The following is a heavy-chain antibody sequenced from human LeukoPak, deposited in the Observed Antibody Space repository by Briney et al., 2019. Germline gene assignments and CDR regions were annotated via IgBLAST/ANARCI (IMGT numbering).Heavy chain of an antibody. CDR1: GFSFSGYA. CDR2: ISGSGASA. V-gene: IGHV3-23*01. CDR3: AKGSRGYTNYYFDY. Sequence: PGGSLRLSCTASGFSFSGYAMTWVRQAPGKGLECVASISGSGASAFYADSVKGRFTISRDNSKNTVHLKMNGLRAEDTAIYYCAKGSRGYTNYYFDYWGQGTLVPVSS. D-gene: IGHD5-18*01. J-gene: IGHJ4*02.